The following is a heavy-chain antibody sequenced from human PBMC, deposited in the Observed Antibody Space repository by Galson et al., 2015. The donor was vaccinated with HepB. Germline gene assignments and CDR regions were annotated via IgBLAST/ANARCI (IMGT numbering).Heavy chain of an antibody. Sequence: SLRLSCAASGFTFSNYAISWVRQPPGKGLEWVSVIRSSGGSTYYADSVKGRFTISRDNSKNTLYLQMNSLRDEDTAIYYCAKLIGDPAGWGQGTLVTVSS. V-gene: IGHV3-23*01. CDR1: GFTFSNYA. CDR3: AKLIGDPAG. CDR2: IRSSGGST. J-gene: IGHJ4*02. D-gene: IGHD3-16*01.